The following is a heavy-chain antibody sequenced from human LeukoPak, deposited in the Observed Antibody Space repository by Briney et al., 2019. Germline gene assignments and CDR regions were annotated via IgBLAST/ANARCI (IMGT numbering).Heavy chain of an antibody. CDR3: ARNYGSGSYYNP. CDR1: GYTFTSYA. Sequence: ASVTVSCKASGYTFTSYAMHWVRQAPGQRLEWMGWINAGNGNTKYSQKFQGRVTITRDTSASTAYMELSSLRSEDTAVYYCARNYGSGSYYNPWGQGTLVTVSS. D-gene: IGHD3-10*01. CDR2: INAGNGNT. J-gene: IGHJ4*02. V-gene: IGHV1-3*01.